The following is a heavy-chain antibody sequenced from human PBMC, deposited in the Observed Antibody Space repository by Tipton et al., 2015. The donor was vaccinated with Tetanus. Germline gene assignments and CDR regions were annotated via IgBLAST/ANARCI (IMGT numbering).Heavy chain of an antibody. Sequence: TLSLTCTVSGDSITSSKYSWNWIRQPPGKGLEWIGYVYHTGSTYYKPSLKSRVTMSVDRSMNQFSLNLSSVTAADTAVYYCAFLPKHWPVPSFDPWGQGTLVTVSS. V-gene: IGHV4-30-2*01. CDR3: AFLPKHWPVPSFDP. D-gene: IGHD1-1*01. CDR1: GDSITSSKYS. CDR2: VYHTGST. J-gene: IGHJ5*02.